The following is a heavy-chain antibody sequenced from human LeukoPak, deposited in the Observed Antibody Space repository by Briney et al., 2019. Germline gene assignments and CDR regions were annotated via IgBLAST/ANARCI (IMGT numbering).Heavy chain of an antibody. CDR2: MNPNSGNT. D-gene: IGHD3-10*01. V-gene: IGHV1-8*01. Sequence: ASVKVSCKASGYTFTSYDINWVRQATGQGLEWIGWMNPNSGNTGYAQKFQGRVTMTRNTSISTAYMELSSLRSEDTAVYYCARSGELSYYYYGMDVWGQGTTVTVSS. CDR1: GYTFTSYD. J-gene: IGHJ6*02. CDR3: ARSGELSYYYYGMDV.